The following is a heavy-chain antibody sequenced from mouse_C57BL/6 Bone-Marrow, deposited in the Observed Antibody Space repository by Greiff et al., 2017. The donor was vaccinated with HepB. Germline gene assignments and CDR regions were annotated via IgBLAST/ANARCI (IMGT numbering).Heavy chain of an antibody. D-gene: IGHD2-5*01. CDR1: GYTFTSYW. CDR3: ARKESNYDWYFDV. CDR2: IYPSDSET. V-gene: IGHV1-61*01. J-gene: IGHJ1*03. Sequence: QVQLKESGAELVRPGSSVKLSCKASGYTFTSYWMDWVKQRPGQGLEWIGNIYPSDSETHYNQKFKDKATLTVDKSSSTAYMQLSSLTSEDSAVYYCARKESNYDWYFDVWGTGTTVTVSS.